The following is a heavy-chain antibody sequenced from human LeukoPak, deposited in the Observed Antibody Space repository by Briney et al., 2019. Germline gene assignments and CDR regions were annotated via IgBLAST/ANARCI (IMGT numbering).Heavy chain of an antibody. CDR3: ARSPQGHVLTGSSGRDS. D-gene: IGHD3-9*01. Sequence: PSEALSLTCTVSGGSISSYYWSWIRQPPGKGLEWIGYIYYSGSTNYNPSLKSRVTISIDTSKNQFSLNLMSVAAADTAIYYCARSPQGHVLTGSSGRDSWGQGTLVTVSS. J-gene: IGHJ4*02. CDR1: GGSISSYY. CDR2: IYYSGST. V-gene: IGHV4-59*08.